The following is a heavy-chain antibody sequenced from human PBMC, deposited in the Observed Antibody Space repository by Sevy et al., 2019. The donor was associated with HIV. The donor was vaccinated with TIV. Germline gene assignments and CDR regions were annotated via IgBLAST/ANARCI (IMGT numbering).Heavy chain of an antibody. Sequence: GSLRLSCAASGFTFSSYGMHWVRQAPGKGLEWVAVISYDGSNKYHADSVKGRFTISRDNSKNTSYLQMNSLRAEDTAVYYCANLVAASRAFDYWGQGTLVTVSS. V-gene: IGHV3-30*18. D-gene: IGHD5-12*01. CDR2: ISYDGSNK. J-gene: IGHJ4*02. CDR1: GFTFSSYG. CDR3: ANLVAASRAFDY.